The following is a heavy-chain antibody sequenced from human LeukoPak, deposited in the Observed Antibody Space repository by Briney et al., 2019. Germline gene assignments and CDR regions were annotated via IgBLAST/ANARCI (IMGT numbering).Heavy chain of an antibody. D-gene: IGHD6-13*01. Sequence: SETLSLTCAVYGGSFSGYYWSWIRQPPGKGLEWIGEINHSGSTNYNPSLKSRVTISVDTSKNQFSLKLSSVTAADTAVYCCARAVSSWSLPFDYWGQGTLVTVSS. CDR3: ARAVSSWSLPFDY. J-gene: IGHJ4*02. CDR2: INHSGST. CDR1: GGSFSGYY. V-gene: IGHV4-34*01.